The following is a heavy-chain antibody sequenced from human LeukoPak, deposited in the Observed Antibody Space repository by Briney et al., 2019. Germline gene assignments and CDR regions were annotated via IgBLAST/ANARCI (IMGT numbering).Heavy chain of an antibody. CDR3: ARGYGYYFDY. J-gene: IGHJ4*02. Sequence: SQTLSLTCAISGDSVSSNSAAWNWIRQSPSRGLEWLGRTYYRSKWYNDYAVSVKSRITIIPDTSENHFSLQLNSATPEDTAVCYCARGYGYYFDYWGQGTLVTVSS. CDR2: TYYRSKWYN. CDR1: GDSVSSNSAA. D-gene: IGHD5-18*01. V-gene: IGHV6-1*01.